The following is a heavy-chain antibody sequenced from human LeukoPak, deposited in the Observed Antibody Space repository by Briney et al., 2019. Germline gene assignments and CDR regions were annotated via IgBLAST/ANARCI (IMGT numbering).Heavy chain of an antibody. CDR2: ISAYNGNT. CDR1: GYTFTSYG. J-gene: IGHJ4*02. Sequence: ASVKVSCKASGYTFTSYGISWVRQAPGQGLEWMGWISAYNGNTNYAQKLQGRVTMTTDTSTSTAYMELRSLRSDDTAVYYCATGYYDSSGYYKPFDYWGQGTLVTVSS. CDR3: ATGYYDSSGYYKPFDY. D-gene: IGHD3-22*01. V-gene: IGHV1-18*01.